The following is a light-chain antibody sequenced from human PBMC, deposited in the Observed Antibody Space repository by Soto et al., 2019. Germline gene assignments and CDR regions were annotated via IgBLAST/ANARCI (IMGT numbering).Light chain of an antibody. CDR3: QQYNDWPALT. V-gene: IGKV3-15*01. CDR1: QSVSSN. J-gene: IGKJ4*01. Sequence: ILMTQSPATLSVSPGERATLSCRASQSVSSNLAWYQQKPGQAPRLLIYGASTRATGIPARFSGSGSGTEFTLTISSLQSEDFAVYYCQQYNDWPALTFGGGTKVDI. CDR2: GAS.